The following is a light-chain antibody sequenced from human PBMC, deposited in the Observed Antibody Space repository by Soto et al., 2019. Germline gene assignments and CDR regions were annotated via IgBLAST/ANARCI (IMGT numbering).Light chain of an antibody. CDR2: GAS. V-gene: IGKV3-20*01. CDR1: QSVGSY. J-gene: IGKJ2*01. Sequence: EIVLTQSPGTLSLSPGERATLPCRASQSVGSYLAWYQQRPGQAPRLLISGASTRATGIPDRFSGSGSGTDFTITISRLEPEDFAVYYCQQYGSSPYTFGQGTKREIK. CDR3: QQYGSSPYT.